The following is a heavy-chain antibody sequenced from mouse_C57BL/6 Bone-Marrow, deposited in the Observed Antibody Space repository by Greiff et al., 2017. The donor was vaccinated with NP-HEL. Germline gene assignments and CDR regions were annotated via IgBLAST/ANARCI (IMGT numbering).Heavy chain of an antibody. D-gene: IGHD1-1*01. CDR1: GYTFTDYY. Sequence: VQLQQSGPVLVKPGASVKISCKASGYTFTDYYMNWVKQSHGKSLEWIGVINPYNGGTSYNQKFKGKATLTVDKSSSTAYMELNSLTSEDSAVYYGARTTTVVAGGYFDYWGQGTTLTVSS. V-gene: IGHV1-19*01. CDR3: ARTTTVVAGGYFDY. CDR2: INPYNGGT. J-gene: IGHJ2*01.